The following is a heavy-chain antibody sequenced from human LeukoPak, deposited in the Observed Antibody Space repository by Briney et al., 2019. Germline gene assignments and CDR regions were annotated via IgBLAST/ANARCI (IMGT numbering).Heavy chain of an antibody. CDR1: GFTFSTYT. D-gene: IGHD6-13*01. V-gene: IGHV3-69-1*01. J-gene: IGHJ4*02. CDR3: AKEGRSTTPGY. CDR2: ITSNGDT. Sequence: GGSLRLSCGASGFTFSTYTMDWVRRAPGKGLQWVSSITSNGDTYYADSVKGRFSISRDNAKNSLYLQMNNLRVEDTSVYYCAKEGRSTTPGYWGQGTLVIVSS.